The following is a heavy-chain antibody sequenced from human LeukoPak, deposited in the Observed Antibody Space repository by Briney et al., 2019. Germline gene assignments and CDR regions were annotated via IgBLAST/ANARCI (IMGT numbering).Heavy chain of an antibody. V-gene: IGHV1-69*13. D-gene: IGHD3-9*01. CDR3: ARLPLTGYSRGYYYGMDV. CDR2: IIPIFGTA. CDR1: GGTFSRYA. J-gene: IGHJ6*02. Sequence: ASVKVSCKASGGTFSRYAISWVRQAPGQGLEWMGGIIPIFGTADHAQKFQGRVTITADESTSTAYMELSSLRSEDTAVYYCARLPLTGYSRGYYYGMDVWGQGTTVTVSS.